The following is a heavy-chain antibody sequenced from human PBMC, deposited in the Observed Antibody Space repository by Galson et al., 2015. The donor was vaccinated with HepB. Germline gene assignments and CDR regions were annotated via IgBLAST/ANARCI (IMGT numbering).Heavy chain of an antibody. D-gene: IGHD2-2*01. V-gene: IGHV3-30-3*01. CDR2: ISYDGSNK. J-gene: IGHJ4*02. CDR1: GFTFSSYA. CDR3: ARGASDIVVVPAAHVTLFDY. Sequence: SLRLSCAASGFTFSSYAMHWVRQAPGKGLEWVAVISYDGSNKYYADSVKGRFTISRDNSKNTLYLQINSLRAEDTAVYYCARGASDIVVVPAAHVTLFDYWGQGTLVTVSS.